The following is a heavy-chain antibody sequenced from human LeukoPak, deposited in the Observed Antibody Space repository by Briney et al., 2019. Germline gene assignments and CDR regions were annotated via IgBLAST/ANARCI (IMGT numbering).Heavy chain of an antibody. V-gene: IGHV1-8*03. CDR1: GYTFTSYD. Sequence: ASVKVSCKASGYTFTSYDINWVRQVTGQGLEWMGWMNPNRGNTGYAQKFQGRVTITRNTSISTAYMELSSLRSEDTAVYYCALTDYDFWSGYINHRFWFDPWGQGTLVTVSS. CDR2: MNPNRGNT. D-gene: IGHD3-3*01. J-gene: IGHJ5*02. CDR3: ALTDYDFWSGYINHRFWFDP.